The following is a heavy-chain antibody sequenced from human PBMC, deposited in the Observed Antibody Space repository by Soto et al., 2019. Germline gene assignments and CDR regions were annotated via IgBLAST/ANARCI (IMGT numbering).Heavy chain of an antibody. CDR2: INHSGST. CDR1: GGSFSGYY. Sequence: PSETLSLTCAVYGGSFSGYYWSWIRQPPGKGLEWIGEINHSGSTNYNPSLKSRVTISVDTSKNQFSLKLSSVTAADTAVYYCARFAAAVRGVIWDYLGECTLVTSPQ. J-gene: IGHJ4*02. D-gene: IGHD3-10*01. CDR3: ARFAAAVRGVIWDY. V-gene: IGHV4-34*01.